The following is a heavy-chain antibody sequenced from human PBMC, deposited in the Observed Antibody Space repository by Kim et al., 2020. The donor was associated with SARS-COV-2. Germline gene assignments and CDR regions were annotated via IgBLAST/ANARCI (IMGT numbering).Heavy chain of an antibody. V-gene: IGHV4-59*01. CDR3: ARAGRTLLTGGFYGGWYF. Sequence: SETLSLTCAASGGSISSYYWSWIRQPPGKGLEWLGYIIHTGSTNYNPSLKSRLTTSVGTPTSQSFLKLVCVPAADTAAFYCARAGRTLLTGGFYGGWYF. D-gene: IGHD4-17*01. J-gene: IGHJ1*01. CDR1: GGSISSYY. CDR2: IIHTGST.